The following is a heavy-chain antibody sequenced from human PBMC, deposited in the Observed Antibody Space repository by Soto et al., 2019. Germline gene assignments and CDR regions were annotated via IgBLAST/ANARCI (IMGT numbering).Heavy chain of an antibody. CDR2: ITTGNDYI. CDR3: ARDSYSSLFDS. V-gene: IGHV3-21*02. CDR1: GFTLSSFS. Sequence: EVQLVESGGGLVKPGGSLRRSCVASGFTLSSFSMSWLRQTPGKGLEWVSSITTGNDYISYADSVKGRFTISRDNAKNSLFLQMNSLKADDTALYFCARDSYSSLFDSWGQGTLVTVSS. D-gene: IGHD6-19*01. J-gene: IGHJ5*01.